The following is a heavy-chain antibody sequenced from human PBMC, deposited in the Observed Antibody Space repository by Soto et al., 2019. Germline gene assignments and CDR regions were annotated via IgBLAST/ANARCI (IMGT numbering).Heavy chain of an antibody. Sequence: EVQLVESGGGLVQPGGSLRLSCAASGFTFSSYWMHWVRQAPGKGLVWVSRINSDGSSTSYADSVKGRFTISRDNAKNTLYLQMNSLRGEDMAVYYCARDRYLSSGYSDYYYGMDVWVQGTTVSVSS. CDR2: INSDGSST. D-gene: IGHD6-25*01. V-gene: IGHV3-74*01. J-gene: IGHJ6*02. CDR3: ARDRYLSSGYSDYYYGMDV. CDR1: GFTFSSYW.